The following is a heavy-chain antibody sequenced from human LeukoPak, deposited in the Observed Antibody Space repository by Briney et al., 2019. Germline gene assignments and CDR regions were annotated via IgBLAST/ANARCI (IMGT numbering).Heavy chain of an antibody. Sequence: PGGSLRLSCAASGFTFSSYVMHWVRQAPGKGLEYVSGISSNGGTTCYANSVEGRFTISRDNSKNTLSLQMGSLRVEDMAVYYCARGRIIRGTSSSYHGMDVWGQGTTVTVSS. CDR3: ARGRIIRGTSSSYHGMDV. CDR1: GFTFSSYV. J-gene: IGHJ6*02. V-gene: IGHV3-64*01. CDR2: ISSNGGTT. D-gene: IGHD2/OR15-2a*01.